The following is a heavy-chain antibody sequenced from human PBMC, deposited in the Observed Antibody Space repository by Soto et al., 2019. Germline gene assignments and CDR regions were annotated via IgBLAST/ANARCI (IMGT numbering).Heavy chain of an antibody. J-gene: IGHJ6*02. CDR3: ARGRRYYGSGSYYHGPRYYYYGMDV. V-gene: IGHV4-34*01. CDR2: INHSGST. Sequence: QVQLQQWGAGLLKPSETLSLTCAVYGGSFSGYYWSWIRQPPGKGLEWIGEINHSGSTNYNPSLTGRVTASVDTSQTQFPRMLSSVAAAAKAVYYCARGRRYYGSGSYYHGPRYYYYGMDVWGQGTTVTVSS. D-gene: IGHD3-10*01. CDR1: GGSFSGYY.